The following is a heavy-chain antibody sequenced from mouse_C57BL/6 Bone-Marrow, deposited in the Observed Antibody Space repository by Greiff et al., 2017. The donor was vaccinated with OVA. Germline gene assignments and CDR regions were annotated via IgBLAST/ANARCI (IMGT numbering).Heavy chain of an antibody. J-gene: IGHJ4*01. Sequence: EVQLQESGEGLVKPGGSLKLSCAASGFTFSSYAMSWVRQTPEKRLEWVAYISSGGDYIYYADTVKGRFTISRDNARNTLYLQMSSLKSEDTAMYYCTRVAFYYCVSSDAMDYWGQGTSVTVSS. CDR3: TRVAFYYCVSSDAMDY. CDR1: GFTFSSYA. V-gene: IGHV5-9-1*02. D-gene: IGHD1-1*01. CDR2: ISSGGDYI.